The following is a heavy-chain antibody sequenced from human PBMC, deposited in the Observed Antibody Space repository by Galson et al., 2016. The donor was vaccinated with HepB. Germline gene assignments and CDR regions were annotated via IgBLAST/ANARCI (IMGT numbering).Heavy chain of an antibody. J-gene: IGHJ4*02. D-gene: IGHD4-23*01. CDR2: MNPNSGNT. CDR1: GYTFTNYD. Sequence: SVKVSCKASGYTFTNYDINWVRQAPGQGLEWMGWMNPNSGNTDYAQKFQGRVTMTRNTSKNTAYMELSSLRSEDTAVYYCARKGFSGGYFDYWGQGTLVTVSS. CDR3: ARKGFSGGYFDY. V-gene: IGHV1-8*01.